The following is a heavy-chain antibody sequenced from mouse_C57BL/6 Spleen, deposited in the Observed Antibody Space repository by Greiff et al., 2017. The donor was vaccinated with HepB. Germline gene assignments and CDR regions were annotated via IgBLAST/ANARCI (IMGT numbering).Heavy chain of an antibody. CDR1: GYTFTGYW. CDR3: ARSRAWFAY. CDR2: ILPGSGST. J-gene: IGHJ3*01. Sequence: VQLQQSGAELMKPGASVKLSCKATGYTFTGYWIEWVKQRPGHGLEWIGEILPGSGSTNYNEKFKGKATLTADTSSNTAYMQLSSLTTEDSAIYYCARSRAWFAYWGQGTLVTVSA. V-gene: IGHV1-9*01.